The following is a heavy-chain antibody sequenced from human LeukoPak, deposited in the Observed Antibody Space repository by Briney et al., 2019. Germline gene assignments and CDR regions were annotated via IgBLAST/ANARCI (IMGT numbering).Heavy chain of an antibody. CDR1: GFSFRKYN. J-gene: IGHJ4*02. V-gene: IGHV3-48*02. CDR3: VGSQGPLDY. Sequence: GGSLRLSCAASGFSFRKYNMNWVRQAPGKGLEWVSYITSDSVTIHYAESVKGRFTISRDNAKESLYLQMSSLRDEDTAVYYCVGSQGPLDYWGEGTLVTVSS. CDR2: ITSDSVTI.